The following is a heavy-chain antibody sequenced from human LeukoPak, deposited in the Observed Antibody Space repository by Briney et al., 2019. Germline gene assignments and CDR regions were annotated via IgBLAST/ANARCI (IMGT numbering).Heavy chain of an antibody. CDR3: ARGGGNPILYHYHYMDV. CDR2: MNPNSGNT. D-gene: IGHD4-23*01. J-gene: IGHJ6*03. Sequence: ASVKVSCKASGYTFTSYDINWVRQATGQGLEWMGWMNPNSGNTGYAQEFQGRVTITRNTSINTAYMELSSLRSEDTAVYYCARGGGNPILYHYHYMDVWGKGTTVTVSS. V-gene: IGHV1-8*03. CDR1: GYTFTSYD.